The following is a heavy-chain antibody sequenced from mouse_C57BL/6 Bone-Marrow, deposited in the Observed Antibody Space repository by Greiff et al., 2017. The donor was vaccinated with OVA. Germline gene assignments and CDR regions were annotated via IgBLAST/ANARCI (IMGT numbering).Heavy chain of an antibody. CDR2: LSYDGSN. D-gene: IGHD3-3*01. Sequence: EVKLQESGPGLVKPSQSLSLTCSVTGYSITSCYYWNWIRQFPGNNLEWMGYLSYDGSNNYNPYLKNRITITRDKSKNQFFLKLHSVSAEYTATCYCASGHAGYFDVWGTGTTVTVSA. V-gene: IGHV3-6*01. CDR1: GYSITSCYY. CDR3: ASGHAGYFDV. J-gene: IGHJ1*03.